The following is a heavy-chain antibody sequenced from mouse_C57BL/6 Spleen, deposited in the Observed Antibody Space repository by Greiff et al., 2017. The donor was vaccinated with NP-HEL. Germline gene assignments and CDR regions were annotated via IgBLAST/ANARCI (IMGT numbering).Heavy chain of an antibody. J-gene: IGHJ4*01. Sequence: VQRVESGPGLVQPSQSLSITCTVSGFSLTSYGVHWVRQSPGQGLEWLGVIWRGGSTDYNAAFISSLTIIKDNSKSKVFFKMNSLQADDTAVYYCARGATVVATGAMDYWGQGTSVTVSS. CDR1: GFSLTSYG. CDR3: ARGATVVATGAMDY. D-gene: IGHD1-1*01. V-gene: IGHV2-2*01. CDR2: IWRGGST.